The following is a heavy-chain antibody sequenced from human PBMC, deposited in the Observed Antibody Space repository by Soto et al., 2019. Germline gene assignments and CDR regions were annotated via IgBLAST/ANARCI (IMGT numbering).Heavy chain of an antibody. CDR1: GFTVSSNY. CDR2: IYSGGDT. D-gene: IGHD3-22*01. CDR3: ARGVGWLVNAFDL. J-gene: IGHJ3*01. V-gene: IGHV3-53*01. Sequence: GGSLRLSCAAFGFTVSSNYMSWVRQAPGKGPAWVSVIYSGGDTYYADSVRGRFTVSRDNSKNTLYLQMNSLRAEDTAVYYCARGVGWLVNAFDLLYQGAKVTVSS.